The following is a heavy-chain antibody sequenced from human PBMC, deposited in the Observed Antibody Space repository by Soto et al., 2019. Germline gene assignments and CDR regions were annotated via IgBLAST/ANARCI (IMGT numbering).Heavy chain of an antibody. J-gene: IGHJ6*02. CDR2: IKGDGTTT. CDR1: GFTFSSYW. Sequence: EVQLVESGGGLVQPGGSLRLSCASSGFTFSSYWMHWVRQTPGKGLEWVSRIKGDGTTTNYADSVRGRFTISRDNAKKPWTLQMNRPRVDDTAVSYYARVLPGQFGLDVWGQGTKAIVSS. D-gene: IGHD2-15*01. V-gene: IGHV3-74*01. CDR3: ARVLPGQFGLDV.